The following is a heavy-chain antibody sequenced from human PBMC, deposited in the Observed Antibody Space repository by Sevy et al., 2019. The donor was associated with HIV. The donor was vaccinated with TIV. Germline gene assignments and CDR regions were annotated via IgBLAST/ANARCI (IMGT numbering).Heavy chain of an antibody. CDR3: AKDPLNIAARFDY. V-gene: IGHV3-23*01. D-gene: IGHD6-6*01. CDR1: GFIFSGSA. J-gene: IGHJ4*02. CDR2: ISGSGGFT. Sequence: GGSLRLSCAASGFIFSGSAMSWVRQAPGKGLEWVASISGSGGFTYYADSVKGRFTISRDNFKNTVDLEMKSLRAEDTAVYYCAKDPLNIAARFDYWGQGTPVTVSS.